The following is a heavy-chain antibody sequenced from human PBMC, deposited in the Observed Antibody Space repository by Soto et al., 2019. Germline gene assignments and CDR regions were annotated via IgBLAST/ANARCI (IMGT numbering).Heavy chain of an antibody. CDR2: ISSSSSYT. J-gene: IGHJ4*02. CDR3: ARYYDFSTGHFDY. Sequence: GGSLRLSCAASGFTFSDYYMSWIRQAPGKGLEWVSYISSSSSYTNYADSVKGRFTVSRDNAKNSLYLQMNSLRAEDTAVYYCARYYDFSTGHFDYWGQGTLVTVSS. D-gene: IGHD3-3*01. V-gene: IGHV3-11*06. CDR1: GFTFSDYY.